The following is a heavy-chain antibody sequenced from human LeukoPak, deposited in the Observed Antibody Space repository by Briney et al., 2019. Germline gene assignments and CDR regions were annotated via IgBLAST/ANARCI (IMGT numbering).Heavy chain of an antibody. CDR1: GGSISSYY. CDR2: IYYSGST. D-gene: IGHD4-11*01. V-gene: IGHV4-59*01. CDR3: ARFQLLNYFDP. Sequence: SETLSLTCTVSGGSISSYYWTWIRQPPGKGLELIGYIYYSGSTNYNPSLKSRVTISVDTSKNQFSLKLSSVTAADTAVYYCARFQLLNYFDPWGQGTLVTVSS. J-gene: IGHJ5*02.